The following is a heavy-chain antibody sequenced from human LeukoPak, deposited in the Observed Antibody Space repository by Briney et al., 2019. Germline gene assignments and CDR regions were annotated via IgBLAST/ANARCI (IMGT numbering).Heavy chain of an antibody. CDR2: IRYDGSNK. CDR3: AKGAVDTAMVTNY. J-gene: IGHJ4*02. D-gene: IGHD5-18*01. CDR1: GFTFSSYG. Sequence: GGSLRLSCAASGFTFSSYGMHWVRQAPGRGLEWVAFIRYDGSNKYYADSVKGRFTISRDNSKNTLYLQMNSLRAEDTAVYYCAKGAVDTAMVTNYWGQGTLVTVSS. V-gene: IGHV3-30*02.